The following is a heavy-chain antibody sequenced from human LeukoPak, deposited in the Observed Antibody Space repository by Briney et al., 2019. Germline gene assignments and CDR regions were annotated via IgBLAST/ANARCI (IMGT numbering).Heavy chain of an antibody. J-gene: IGHJ6*02. V-gene: IGHV4-34*01. CDR3: ARVRVPAAIAHYYYYGMDV. CDR2: INHSGST. CDR1: GGSFSGYY. D-gene: IGHD2-2*02. Sequence: KSSETLSLTCAVYGGSFSGYYWSWIRQPPGKGLEWIGEINHSGSTNYNPSLKSRVTISVDTSKNQFSLKLSSVTAADTAVYYCARVRVPAAIAHYYYYGMDVWGQGTTVTVSS.